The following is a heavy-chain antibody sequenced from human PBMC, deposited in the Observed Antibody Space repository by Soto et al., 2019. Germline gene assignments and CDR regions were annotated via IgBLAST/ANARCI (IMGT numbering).Heavy chain of an antibody. D-gene: IGHD6-6*01. J-gene: IGHJ6*02. CDR2: ISSSSSYI. V-gene: IGHV3-21*01. Sequence: GGSLRLSCAASGFTFSSYSMNWVRQAPGKGLEWVSSISSSSSYIYYADSVKGRFTISRDNAKNSLYLQMNSLRAEDTAVYYCARDQPGGTARPAYYYYGMDVWGQGTTVTVSS. CDR3: ARDQPGGTARPAYYYYGMDV. CDR1: GFTFSSYS.